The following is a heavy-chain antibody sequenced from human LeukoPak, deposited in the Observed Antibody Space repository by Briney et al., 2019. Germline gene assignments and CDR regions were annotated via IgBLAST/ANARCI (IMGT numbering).Heavy chain of an antibody. D-gene: IGHD3-22*01. CDR2: ISRSSSYI. V-gene: IGHV3-21*01. J-gene: IGHJ3*02. Sequence: GGSLRLSCAASGFTFNNYNMDWVRQAPGKGLEWVSSISRSSSYIYYADSVRGRFTISGDNAKNSLYLQMNSLRAEDMAVYYCARWDYYDSSGLAFDIWGQGTRVTVSS. CDR1: GFTFNNYN. CDR3: ARWDYYDSSGLAFDI.